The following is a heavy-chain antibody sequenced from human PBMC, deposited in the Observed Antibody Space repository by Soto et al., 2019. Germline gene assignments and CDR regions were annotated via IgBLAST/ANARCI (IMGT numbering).Heavy chain of an antibody. Sequence: AGSLTLSCAASGFTFSSYAMSWVRQAPGKGLEWVSAISGSGGSTYYADSVKGRFTISRDNSKNTLYLQMNSLRAEDTAVYYCAKVVVVPAVNWFDPWGQGTLVTVSS. D-gene: IGHD2-2*01. J-gene: IGHJ5*02. V-gene: IGHV3-23*01. CDR2: ISGSGGST. CDR1: GFTFSSYA. CDR3: AKVVVVPAVNWFDP.